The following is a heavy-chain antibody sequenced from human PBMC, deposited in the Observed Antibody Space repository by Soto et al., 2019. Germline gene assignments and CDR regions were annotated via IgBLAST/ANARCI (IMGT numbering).Heavy chain of an antibody. CDR1: GYTFTNYY. J-gene: IGHJ6*02. V-gene: IGHV1-46*01. CDR2: MKPSGGGT. Sequence: GASGKVSWKASGYTFTNYYIPWGRQAPGKGTEWMGVMKPSGGGTTYEQKFQGGVTMTRDTSTSTVYMELSSLTSEDTAVYYCARERGGHYSGMHVWGQGTTVTVSS. CDR3: ARERGGHYSGMHV. D-gene: IGHD3-10*01.